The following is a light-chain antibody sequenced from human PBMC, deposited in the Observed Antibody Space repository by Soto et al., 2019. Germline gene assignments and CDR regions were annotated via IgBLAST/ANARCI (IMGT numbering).Light chain of an antibody. V-gene: IGLV4-69*01. CDR2: LNSDGRH. CDR1: SGHSSYA. Sequence: QLVLTQSPSAYASLGASVKLTCTLSSGHSSYAIAWHQQQPEKGPRYLMRLNSDGRHSKGDGIPDRFSGSSSGAERYLTISSLQSEDEADYYCQTWGSGIHVVFGGGTKLTVL. CDR3: QTWGSGIHVV. J-gene: IGLJ2*01.